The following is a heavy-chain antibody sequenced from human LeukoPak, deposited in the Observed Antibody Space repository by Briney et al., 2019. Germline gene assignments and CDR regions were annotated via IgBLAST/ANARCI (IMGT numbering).Heavy chain of an antibody. J-gene: IGHJ4*02. Sequence: GGSLRLSCAASGFTPEEYTMHSAWPAPRESLGWVSGINLNIVTIANADSVKGRFTISRDNAKNSLYLQINSLRAEDTALYCCAKERRTVAAQGTFDYWGQGTLVTVSS. CDR2: INLNIVTI. CDR3: AKERRTVAAQGTFDY. D-gene: IGHD6-6*01. CDR1: GFTPEEYT. V-gene: IGHV3-9*02.